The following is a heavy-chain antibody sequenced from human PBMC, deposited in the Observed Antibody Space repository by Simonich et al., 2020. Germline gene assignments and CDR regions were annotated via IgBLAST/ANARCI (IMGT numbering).Heavy chain of an antibody. V-gene: IGHV4-34*01. CDR2: INHSGST. CDR1: GGSFSGYY. D-gene: IGHD6-13*01. CDR3: ARGLRVAAAGTAFQH. Sequence: QVQLQQWGAGLLKPSETLSLTCAVYGGSFSGYYWSWIRQPPGKGLEWIGEINHSGSTNDNPSPNSRVTISVDTSKNQFSLKLSAVTAADTAVYYCARGLRVAAAGTAFQHWGQGTLVTVSS. J-gene: IGHJ1*01.